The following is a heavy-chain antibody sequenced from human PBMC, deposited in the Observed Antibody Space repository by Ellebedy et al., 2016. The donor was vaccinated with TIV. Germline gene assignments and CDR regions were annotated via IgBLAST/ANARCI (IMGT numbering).Heavy chain of an antibody. Sequence: SETLSLTCTVSGGSISSSSYYWSWIRQPPGKGLEWIGYIYYSGSTNYNPSLKSRVTISVDTSKNQFSLKPSSVTAADTAVYYCARGDYGDYVLDVWGQGTMVTVSS. CDR3: ARGDYGDYVLDV. V-gene: IGHV4-61*01. D-gene: IGHD4-17*01. CDR1: GGSISSSSYY. CDR2: IYYSGST. J-gene: IGHJ3*01.